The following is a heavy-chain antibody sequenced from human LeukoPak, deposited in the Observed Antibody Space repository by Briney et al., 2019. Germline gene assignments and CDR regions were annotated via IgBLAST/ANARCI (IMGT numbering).Heavy chain of an antibody. CDR3: AWSYYNVFDY. CDR2: IYNCGST. J-gene: IGHJ4*02. CDR1: ALTVSSNY. D-gene: IGHD3-10*01. Sequence: LSPSLSPSALTVSSNYIASGRPAPRERLVWVSIIYNCGSTYYADYVNGRFPTPRDSSKKTLYLQMNGLRAEDAAVYYCAWSYYNVFDYWGQGTLVTVSS. V-gene: IGHV3-66*03.